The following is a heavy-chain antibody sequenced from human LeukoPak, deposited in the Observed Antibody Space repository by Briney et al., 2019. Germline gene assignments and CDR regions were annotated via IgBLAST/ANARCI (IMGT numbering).Heavy chain of an antibody. Sequence: SETLSLTCTVSGCSISSSSYYWGWIRQPPGKGLEWIGSIYYSGSTYYNPSLKSRVTISVDTSKNQFSLKLSSVTAAGTAVYYCARRGAETGLYYFDYWGQGTLATVSS. D-gene: IGHD1-14*01. J-gene: IGHJ4*02. CDR1: GCSISSSSYY. V-gene: IGHV4-39*07. CDR2: IYYSGST. CDR3: ARRGAETGLYYFDY.